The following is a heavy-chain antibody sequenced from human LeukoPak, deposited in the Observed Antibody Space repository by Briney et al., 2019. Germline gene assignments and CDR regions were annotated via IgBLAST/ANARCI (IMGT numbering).Heavy chain of an antibody. J-gene: IGHJ4*02. D-gene: IGHD2-21*02. CDR2: IIPIFGTA. CDR1: GGTFSSYA. V-gene: IGHV1-69*05. CDR3: ARSRNDCGGDCYFDY. Sequence: EASVKVSCKASGGTFSSYAISWVRQAPGQGLEWMGGIIPIFGTANYAQKFQGRVTIITDESTSTAYMELSSLRSEDTAVYYCARSRNDCGGDCYFDYWGQGTLVTVSS.